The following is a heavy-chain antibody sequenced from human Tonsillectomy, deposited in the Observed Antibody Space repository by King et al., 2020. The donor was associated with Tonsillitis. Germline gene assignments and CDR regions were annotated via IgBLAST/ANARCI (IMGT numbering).Heavy chain of an antibody. Sequence: QLVQSGAEVKKPGASVKVSCKASGYTFTAYYMYWVRQAPGQGLEWMGSINPNTGGTNYAQKFQGRVTMTRDTSITTAYMELSRLRSDDPAVYYCARGKYRYGYVDFWGQGTLVTVSS. J-gene: IGHJ4*02. CDR1: GYTFTAYY. CDR2: INPNTGGT. D-gene: IGHD5-18*01. CDR3: ARGKYRYGYVDF. V-gene: IGHV1-2*02.